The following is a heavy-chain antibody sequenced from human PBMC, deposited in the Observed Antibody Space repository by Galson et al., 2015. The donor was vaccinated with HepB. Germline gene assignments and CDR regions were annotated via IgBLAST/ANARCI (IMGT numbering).Heavy chain of an antibody. J-gene: IGHJ6*02. CDR2: ISGSGGST. CDR3: AKARWVNYYGSGSYYFYYYGMDV. V-gene: IGHV3-23*01. CDR1: GFTFSSYA. Sequence: SLRLSCAASGFTFSSYAMSWVRQAPGKGLEWVSAISGSGGSTYYADSVKGRFTISRDNSKNTLYLQMNSLRAEDTAVYYCAKARWVNYYGSGSYYFYYYGMDVWGQGTTVTVSS. D-gene: IGHD3-10*01.